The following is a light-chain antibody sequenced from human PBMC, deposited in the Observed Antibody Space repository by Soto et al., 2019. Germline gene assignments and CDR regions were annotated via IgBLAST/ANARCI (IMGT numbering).Light chain of an antibody. CDR1: QSVSSY. J-gene: IGKJ5*01. Sequence: EILLTQSPATLSLSPGERATLSCRASQSVSSYLAWYQQKPGQAPRLLIYDASNRATGIPERFSGSGSGTDFTLTISSLEPEDFAVYYCQQYGTSPITFGQGTRLEI. CDR2: DAS. CDR3: QQYGTSPIT. V-gene: IGKV3-20*01.